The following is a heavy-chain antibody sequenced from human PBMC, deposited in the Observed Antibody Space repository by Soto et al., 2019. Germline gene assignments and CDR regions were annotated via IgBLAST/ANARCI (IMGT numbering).Heavy chain of an antibody. Sequence: QLPLVESGGGVVQPGRSLRLSCAASGFIFSQYGMHWVRQTPDKGLEWVGLIGRDGSRHFYAESVKGRFTISRDNSKNTLYLQIDSLRVEDTALYLCARDDDKPDNALDMWGQGTMVTVS. CDR3: ARDDDKPDNALDM. CDR1: GFIFSQYG. CDR2: IGRDGSRH. D-gene: IGHD3-22*01. V-gene: IGHV3-33*01. J-gene: IGHJ3*02.